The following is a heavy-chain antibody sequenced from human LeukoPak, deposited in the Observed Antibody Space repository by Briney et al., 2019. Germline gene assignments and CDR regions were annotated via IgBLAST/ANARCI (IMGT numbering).Heavy chain of an antibody. CDR1: GYTFTGYY. J-gene: IGHJ4*02. CDR3: ARVGPSGYTLGELHDDY. Sequence: GASVKVSCKASGYTFTGYYMHWVRQAPGQGLEWMGRINPNSGGTNYAQKFQGRVTMTRDTSISTAYMELSRLRSDDTAVYYCARVGPSGYTLGELHDDYWGQGTLVTVSS. CDR2: INPNSGGT. D-gene: IGHD3-10*01. V-gene: IGHV1-2*06.